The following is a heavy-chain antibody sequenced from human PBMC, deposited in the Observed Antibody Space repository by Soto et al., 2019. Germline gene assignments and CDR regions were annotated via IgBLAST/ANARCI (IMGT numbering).Heavy chain of an antibody. CDR2: ISAYNGNT. D-gene: IGHD2-2*01. CDR3: ARVMTYGTSRSCHDY. CDR1: GYTFTSSG. Sequence: QVQLVQSGAEVKKPGASVKVSCKTSGYTFTSSGISWVRQAPGQGLEWMGWISAYNGNTDYAQKFQGRVIMTTDTSTSTAYMELRSLRSDDTAVYYCARVMTYGTSRSCHDYWGQGTLVAVSS. J-gene: IGHJ4*02. V-gene: IGHV1-18*01.